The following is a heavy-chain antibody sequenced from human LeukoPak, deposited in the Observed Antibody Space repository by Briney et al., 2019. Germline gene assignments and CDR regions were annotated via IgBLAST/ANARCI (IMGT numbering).Heavy chain of an antibody. Sequence: GGSLRLSCAASGFTFSSYGMHWVRQAPGKGLEWVAFIRYDGSNKYYADSVKGRFTISRDNSKNTLYLQMNSLRAEDTAVYYCARGESIDGYNYAYWGQGTLVTVSS. CDR2: IRYDGSNK. CDR1: GFTFSSYG. V-gene: IGHV3-30*02. D-gene: IGHD5-24*01. CDR3: ARGESIDGYNYAY. J-gene: IGHJ4*02.